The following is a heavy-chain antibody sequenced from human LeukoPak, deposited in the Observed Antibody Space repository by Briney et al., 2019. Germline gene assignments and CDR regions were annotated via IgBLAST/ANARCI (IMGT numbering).Heavy chain of an antibody. V-gene: IGHV3-23*01. D-gene: IGHD1-26*01. CDR1: GFTFSNYA. J-gene: IGHJ4*02. CDR3: AKGEYSGSPFDY. Sequence: AGGSLRLSCAASGFTFSNYAMNWVRQTPGKGLEWVSAISGSGGSTYYADSVKGRFTISRDNSKNTLYLQMNSLRAEDTAVYYCAKGEYSGSPFDYWGQGTLVTVSS. CDR2: ISGSGGST.